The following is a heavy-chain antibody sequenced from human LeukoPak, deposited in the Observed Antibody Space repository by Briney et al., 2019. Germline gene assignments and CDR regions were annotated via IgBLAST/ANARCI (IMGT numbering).Heavy chain of an antibody. Sequence: SETLSLTCTVSGGSISSGGYYWSWIRQPPGKGLEWIGSIYYSGSTYYNPSLKSRVTISVDTSKNQFSLKLSSVTAADTAVYYCARGAAYGSGSYGNWFDPWGQGTLVTVSS. CDR2: IYYSGST. CDR1: GGSISSGGYY. J-gene: IGHJ5*02. CDR3: ARGAAYGSGSYGNWFDP. V-gene: IGHV4-39*07. D-gene: IGHD3-10*01.